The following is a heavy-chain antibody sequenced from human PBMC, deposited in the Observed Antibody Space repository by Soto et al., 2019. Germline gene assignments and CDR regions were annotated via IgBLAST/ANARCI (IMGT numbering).Heavy chain of an antibody. CDR3: AKDVVAVAGIFDN. J-gene: IGHJ4*02. D-gene: IGHD6-19*01. Sequence: EVQLLESGGDLMQPGGSLRLSCAASGITFSSYALSWVRQALGKGPEWVSGISGSGGSTYYADSVKGRFTISRDNSKNTLYLQMNSLRAEDTAIYYCAKDVVAVAGIFDNWGQGTLVTVSS. CDR1: GITFSSYA. CDR2: ISGSGGST. V-gene: IGHV3-23*01.